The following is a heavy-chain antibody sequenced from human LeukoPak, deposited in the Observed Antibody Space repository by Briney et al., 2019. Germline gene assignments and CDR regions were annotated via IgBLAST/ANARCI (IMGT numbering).Heavy chain of an antibody. J-gene: IGHJ5*02. V-gene: IGHV1-18*01. Sequence: HGASVKVSCKASGYTFTNYGTSWVRQAPGQGLEWMGWISAYNGNTNYAQKLQGRVTMTTDTSTSTAYMELRSLRSDDTAVYYCARAPRGDVVVPLASTFDPWGQGTLVTVSS. CDR3: ARAPRGDVVVPLASTFDP. CDR2: ISAYNGNT. D-gene: IGHD2-2*01. CDR1: GYTFTNYG.